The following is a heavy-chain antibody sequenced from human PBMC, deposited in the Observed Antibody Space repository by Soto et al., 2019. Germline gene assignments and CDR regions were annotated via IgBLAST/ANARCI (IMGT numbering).Heavy chain of an antibody. CDR2: ISYDGGNK. J-gene: IGHJ4*02. V-gene: IGHV3-30*18. CDR1: GFTFSSYG. D-gene: IGHD3-9*01. Sequence: PGGSLRLSCAASGFTFSSYGMHWVRQAPGKGLEWVAVISYDGGNKYYADSVKGRFTISRDNSKNTLYLQMNSLRAEDTAVYYCAKDRHYDILTGYSYYFDYWGQGTLVTVSS. CDR3: AKDRHYDILTGYSYYFDY.